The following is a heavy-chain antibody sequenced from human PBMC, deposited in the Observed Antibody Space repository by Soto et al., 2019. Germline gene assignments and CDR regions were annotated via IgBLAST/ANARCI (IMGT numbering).Heavy chain of an antibody. CDR2: ISAYNGNT. V-gene: IGHV1-18*01. D-gene: IGHD6-25*01. CDR3: ARDAADILFRYYYDMDV. J-gene: IGHJ6*02. Sequence: ASVKITCKASGCTFTSYGISWVRQAPGQGLEWMGWISAYNGNTNYAQKLQGRVAMTTDTSTSTAYMELRSLRSDDTAVYYCARDAADILFRYYYDMDVWGQGTTVTVSS. CDR1: GCTFTSYG.